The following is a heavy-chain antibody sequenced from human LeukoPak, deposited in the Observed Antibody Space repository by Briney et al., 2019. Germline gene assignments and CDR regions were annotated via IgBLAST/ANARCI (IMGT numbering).Heavy chain of an antibody. CDR2: IYYSGST. CDR1: GGSISSYY. J-gene: IGHJ4*02. V-gene: IGHV4-59*01. Sequence: PSETLSLTCTVSGGSISSYYWSWIRQPPGKGLEWIGYIYYSGSTNYNPSLKSRVTISVDTPKNQFSLKLRSVTAADTAVYYCARGPGSGYYYVDYWGQGTLVTVSS. CDR3: ARGPGSGYYYVDY. D-gene: IGHD3-22*01.